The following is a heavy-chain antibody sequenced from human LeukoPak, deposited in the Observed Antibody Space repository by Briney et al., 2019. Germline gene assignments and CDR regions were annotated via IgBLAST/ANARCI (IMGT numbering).Heavy chain of an antibody. J-gene: IGHJ4*02. V-gene: IGHV3-30*18. CDR3: AKAGAPYDYVWGSYRYTGLEYYFDY. D-gene: IGHD3-16*02. CDR2: ISYDGSNK. CDR1: GFTFSSYG. Sequence: PGRSLRLSCAASGFTFSSYGMHWVRQAPGKGLEWVAVISYDGSNKYYADSVKGRFTISGDNSKNTLYLQMNSLRAEDTAVYYCAKAGAPYDYVWGSYRYTGLEYYFDYWGQGTLVTVSS.